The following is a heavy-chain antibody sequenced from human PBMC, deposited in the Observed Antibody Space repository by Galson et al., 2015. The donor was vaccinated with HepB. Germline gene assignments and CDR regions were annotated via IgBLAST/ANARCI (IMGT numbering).Heavy chain of an antibody. Sequence: SLRLSCAVSGFTFSSYGMHWVRQAPGKGLEWVAVISYDGSNKYYADSVKGRFTISRDNSKNTLYLQMNSLRAEDTAVYYCARGGLEGNNGAYGMDVWGQGTTVIVFS. CDR3: ARGGLEGNNGAYGMDV. CDR2: ISYDGSNK. J-gene: IGHJ6*02. D-gene: IGHD2-8*01. V-gene: IGHV3-30*03. CDR1: GFTFSSYG.